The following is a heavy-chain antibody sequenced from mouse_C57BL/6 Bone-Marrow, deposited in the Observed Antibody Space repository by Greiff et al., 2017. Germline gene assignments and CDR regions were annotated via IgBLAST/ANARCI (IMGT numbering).Heavy chain of an antibody. V-gene: IGHV5-17*01. CDR2: ISSGSSTI. D-gene: IGHD1-1*01. Sequence: VQLKESGGGLVKPGGSLKLSCAASGFTFSDYGMHWVRQAPEKGLEWVAYISSGSSTIYYADTVKGRFTISRDNAKNTLFLQMTSLRSEDTAMYYCARFTTGVWYAMDYWGQGTSVTVSS. CDR1: GFTFSDYG. CDR3: ARFTTGVWYAMDY. J-gene: IGHJ4*01.